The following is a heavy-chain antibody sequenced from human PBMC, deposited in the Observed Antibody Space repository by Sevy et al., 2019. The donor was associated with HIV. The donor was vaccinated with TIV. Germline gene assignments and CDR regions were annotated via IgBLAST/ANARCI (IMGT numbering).Heavy chain of an antibody. CDR2: ISSSSSYI. Sequence: LGGSLRLSCAASGFTFSSYSMNWVRQAPGKGLEWVSSISSSSSYIYYADSVKGRFTISRDNAKNSLYLQMNSLRAEDTAVYYCARDFDYDFWSGYSNTADWFDPWGQGTLVTVSS. D-gene: IGHD3-3*01. CDR1: GFTFSSYS. J-gene: IGHJ5*02. CDR3: ARDFDYDFWSGYSNTADWFDP. V-gene: IGHV3-21*01.